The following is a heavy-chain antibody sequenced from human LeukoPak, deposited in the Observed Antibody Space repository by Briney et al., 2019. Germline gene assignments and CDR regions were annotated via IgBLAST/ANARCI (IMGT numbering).Heavy chain of an antibody. V-gene: IGHV3-48*03. CDR3: ARDVDYFDY. CDR2: IRTSVSTT. Sequence: GQCLRLSCAPYASTSTSYEMNWVRQLPRKGLEWVSYIRTSVSTTYYADSVKGRFTISKDNAKNSLYLQMNSLRAEDTAVYYCARDVDYFDYWGQGTLVTVCS. J-gene: IGHJ4*02. CDR1: ASTSTSYE.